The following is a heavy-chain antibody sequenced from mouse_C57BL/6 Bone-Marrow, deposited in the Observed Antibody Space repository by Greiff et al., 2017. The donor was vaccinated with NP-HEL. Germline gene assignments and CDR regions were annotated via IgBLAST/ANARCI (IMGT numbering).Heavy chain of an antibody. CDR2: IYPGSGST. V-gene: IGHV1-55*01. CDR1: GYTFTSYW. J-gene: IGHJ4*01. CDR3: ARRGKGYAMDY. Sequence: VQLQQPGAELVKPGASVKMSCKASGYTFTSYWITWVKQRPGQGLEWIGDIYPGSGSTNYNEKFKSKATLTVDTSSSTAYMQLSSLTSEDSEVYYWARRGKGYAMDYWGQGTSVTVSS. D-gene: IGHD1-1*02.